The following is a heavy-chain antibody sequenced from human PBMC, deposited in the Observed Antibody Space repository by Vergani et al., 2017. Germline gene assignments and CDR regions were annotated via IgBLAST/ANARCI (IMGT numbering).Heavy chain of an antibody. D-gene: IGHD2-2*01. Sequence: EVQLVESGGGLVKPGGSLRLSCAASGFTFSSYSMNWVRQAPGKGLEWVSSIISIRSYIYYADSVKCRFTISRDTAKNSLYLHMNSLIAEDTAVYYCARDGVVPADKLSYYYYGMDVWGQGSTVTVSS. CDR3: ARDGVVPADKLSYYYYGMDV. V-gene: IGHV3-21*01. J-gene: IGHJ6*02. CDR2: IISIRSYI. CDR1: GFTFSSYS.